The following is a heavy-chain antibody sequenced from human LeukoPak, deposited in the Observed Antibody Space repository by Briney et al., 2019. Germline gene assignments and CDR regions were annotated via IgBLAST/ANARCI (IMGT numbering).Heavy chain of an antibody. CDR3: ARLVVVTATPPEVWFDP. CDR2: INHSGST. J-gene: IGHJ5*02. V-gene: IGHV4-34*01. CDR1: GGSFSGYY. D-gene: IGHD2-21*02. Sequence: SETLSLTCAVYGGSFSGYYRSWIRQPPGKGLEWIGEINHSGSTNYNPSLKSRVTISVDTSKNQFSLKLSSVTAADTAVYYCARLVVVTATPPEVWFDPWGQGTLVTVSS.